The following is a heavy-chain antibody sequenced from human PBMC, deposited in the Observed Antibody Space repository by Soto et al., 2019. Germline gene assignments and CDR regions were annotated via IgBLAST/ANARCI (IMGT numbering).Heavy chain of an antibody. V-gene: IGHV3-33*01. CDR3: ARLYCDITFCPP. Sequence: PGGSLRLSCAASGFTFSSYGMDWVRQAPGKGLEWVAVIWYDGSNKYYADSVKGRFTISRDNSKNTLYLQMNSLRAEDTALYYCARLYCDITFCPPWGQGTPVTVSS. D-gene: IGHD2-21*01. CDR1: GFTFSSYG. J-gene: IGHJ5*02. CDR2: IWYDGSNK.